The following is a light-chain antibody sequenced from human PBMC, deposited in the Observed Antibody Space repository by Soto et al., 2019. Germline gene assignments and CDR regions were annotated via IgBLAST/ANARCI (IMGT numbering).Light chain of an antibody. CDR3: QHRMNWPLT. Sequence: EIVLTQSPATLSFSQGERATLTCRASQSVSSYLLWYQQKPGQAPRLLIYDASNRATGIPARFSGSGSETDFTLTISSLEPEDFAVYYFQHRMNWPLTFGQGTLLEIK. CDR1: QSVSSY. V-gene: IGKV3-11*01. J-gene: IGKJ5*01. CDR2: DAS.